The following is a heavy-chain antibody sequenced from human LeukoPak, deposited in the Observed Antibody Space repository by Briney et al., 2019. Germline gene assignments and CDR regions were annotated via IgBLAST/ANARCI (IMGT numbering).Heavy chain of an antibody. J-gene: IGHJ6*02. CDR2: ISYDGSNK. D-gene: IGHD3-16*01. V-gene: IGHV3-30-3*02. CDR3: AKPRPSWGYYYEYGMDV. Sequence: PGGSLRLSCAASGFAFSNYAMHWVRQAPGKGLEWVAVISYDGSNKNYADSVKGRFTISRDNSKNTLYLQMNSLRAEDTAVYYCAKPRPSWGYYYEYGMDVWGQGTTVTVSS. CDR1: GFAFSNYA.